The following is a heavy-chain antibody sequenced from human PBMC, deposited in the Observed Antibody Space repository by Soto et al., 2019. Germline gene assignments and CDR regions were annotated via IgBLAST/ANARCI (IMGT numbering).Heavy chain of an antibody. V-gene: IGHV2-5*02. Sequence: QITLNESGPALVKPTQTLTLTCTFSGFSLNTRDVGVGWIRQPPGKALEWLGVVYWDDDKTYSPSLKSRLTITTDTPTNQVVLRITKMDPVDTATYYCAHCRGGVASFWGQGTLVTVSS. J-gene: IGHJ4*02. D-gene: IGHD3-16*01. CDR1: GFSLNTRDVG. CDR3: AHCRGGVASF. CDR2: VYWDDDK.